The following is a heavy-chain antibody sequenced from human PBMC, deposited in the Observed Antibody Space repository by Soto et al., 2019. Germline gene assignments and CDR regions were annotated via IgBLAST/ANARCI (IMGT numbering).Heavy chain of an antibody. J-gene: IGHJ5*02. CDR3: ARGSTTVVTPNWFDP. Sequence: QVQLQESSQGLVKSSGTLSLTCAVSGGSISSTNLWSWVRQPPGQGLEWIGEIYHSGSANYNPSLKSRVIISVDKSKNQFSLKLSSVTAADTAVYYCARGSTTVVTPNWFDPWGQGTLVTVSS. D-gene: IGHD4-17*01. CDR1: GGSISSTNL. V-gene: IGHV4-4*02. CDR2: IYHSGSA.